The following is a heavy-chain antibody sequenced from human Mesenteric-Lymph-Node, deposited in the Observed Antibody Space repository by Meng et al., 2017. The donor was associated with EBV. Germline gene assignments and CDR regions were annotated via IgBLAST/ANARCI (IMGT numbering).Heavy chain of an antibody. CDR1: GGSIRSTNYY. CDR3: ARLGYSSSRYATNWFDP. V-gene: IGHV4-39*01. D-gene: IGHD6-13*01. CDR2: IYHSGST. Sequence: QLQLQESGPGLVKPSETLSLTCSVSGGSIRSTNYYWGWIRQPPGKGLEWIGSIYHSGSTYYNPSLKSRVTISVDTSKNQFSLKLNFVTAADTAVYYCARLGYSSSRYATNWFDPWGQGTLVTVSS. J-gene: IGHJ5*02.